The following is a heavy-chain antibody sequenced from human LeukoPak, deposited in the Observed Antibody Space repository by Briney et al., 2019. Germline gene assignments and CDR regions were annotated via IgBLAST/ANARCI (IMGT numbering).Heavy chain of an antibody. V-gene: IGHV4-59*01. CDR3: ASIIAGSNWFDP. Sequence: SETLSLTCTVSGGSISSYYWSWIRQPPGKGLEWIGYIYYSGSTNYNPSLKSRVTISVDTSKNQFSLKLSSVTAADTAVYYCASIIAGSNWFDPWGQGNLVTVSS. CDR2: IYYSGST. CDR1: GGSISSYY. J-gene: IGHJ5*02. D-gene: IGHD3-10*01.